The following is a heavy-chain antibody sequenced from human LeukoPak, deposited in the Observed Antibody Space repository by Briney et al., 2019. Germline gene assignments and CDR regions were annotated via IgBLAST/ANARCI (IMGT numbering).Heavy chain of an antibody. CDR1: GFTFSSYW. D-gene: IGHD3-10*01. Sequence: GGSPRLSCAASGFTFSSYWMSWVRQAPGKGLEWVSTISGSSVTTYYADSVKGRFTISRDNSKNTLYLQMNSLRAEDTAVYYCAKLDYYGNYWGQGTLVTVSS. V-gene: IGHV3-23*01. CDR3: AKLDYYGNY. J-gene: IGHJ4*02. CDR2: ISGSSVTT.